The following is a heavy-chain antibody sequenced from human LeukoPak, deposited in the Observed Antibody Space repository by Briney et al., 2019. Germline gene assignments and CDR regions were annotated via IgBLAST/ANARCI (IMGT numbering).Heavy chain of an antibody. V-gene: IGHV4-34*01. Sequence: KPSETLSLTCAVYGGSFSGYYWSWIRQPPGKGLEWIGEINHSGSTNYNPSLKSRVTISVDTSKNQFSLKLSSVTAADTAVYYCARGRLKQWLVRYAGYYYGMDVWGQGTTVTVSS. D-gene: IGHD6-19*01. CDR3: ARGRLKQWLVRYAGYYYGMDV. CDR2: INHSGST. CDR1: GGSFSGYY. J-gene: IGHJ6*02.